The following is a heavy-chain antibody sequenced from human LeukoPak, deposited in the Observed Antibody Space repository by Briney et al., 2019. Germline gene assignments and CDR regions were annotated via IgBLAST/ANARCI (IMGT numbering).Heavy chain of an antibody. V-gene: IGHV4-39*02. D-gene: IGHD3-3*01. CDR2: ISSSGNT. Sequence: PSETLSLTCIVSGGSTSGGNYYWGWIRRPPGKGPEWIGGISSSGNTYYNPSLKSRITISIDMSKNHFSLKLSSVTAADTAVYYCARLGAGPTYYDFWSGYSSFYFDYWGQGTLVTVSS. J-gene: IGHJ4*02. CDR3: ARLGAGPTYYDFWSGYSSFYFDY. CDR1: GGSTSGGNYY.